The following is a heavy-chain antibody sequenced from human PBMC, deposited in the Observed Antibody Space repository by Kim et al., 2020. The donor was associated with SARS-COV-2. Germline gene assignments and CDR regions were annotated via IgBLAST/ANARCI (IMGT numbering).Heavy chain of an antibody. CDR3: ARDLYSSGWHY. D-gene: IGHD6-19*01. CDR2: T. J-gene: IGHJ4*02. V-gene: IGHV4-4*02. Sequence: TNYNPSLKSRVTISVDKSKNQFSLKLSSVTAADTAVYYCARDLYSSGWHYWGQGTLVTVSS.